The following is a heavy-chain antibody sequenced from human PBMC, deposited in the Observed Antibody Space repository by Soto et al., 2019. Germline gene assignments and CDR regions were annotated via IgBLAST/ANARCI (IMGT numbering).Heavy chain of an antibody. CDR3: AKGGPDVSSGNPSY. CDR2: IWYDGSNK. Sequence: PGVSLRLSCAASGFTFNNYGMHWVRQAPGKGLEWVAIIWYDGSNKYYADSVKGRFTISRDNSKNTLYLQMNSLRVDDTAVYYCAKGGPDVSSGNPSYWGQGILVTVSS. CDR1: GFTFNNYG. D-gene: IGHD3-22*01. V-gene: IGHV3-33*06. J-gene: IGHJ4*02.